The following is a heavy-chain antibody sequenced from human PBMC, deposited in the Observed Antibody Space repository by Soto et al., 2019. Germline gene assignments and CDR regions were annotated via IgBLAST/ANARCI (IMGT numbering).Heavy chain of an antibody. V-gene: IGHV5-51*01. J-gene: IGHJ6*03. CDR2: IYPGDSDT. Sequence: GESLKISCKGSGYSFTSYWIGWVRQMPGKGLEWMGIIYPGDSDTRYSPSFQGQVTISADKSISTAYLQWSSLKASDTAMYYCARQMESSSFPTGYYYYMDVWGKGTTVTVSS. D-gene: IGHD6-6*01. CDR1: GYSFTSYW. CDR3: ARQMESSSFPTGYYYYMDV.